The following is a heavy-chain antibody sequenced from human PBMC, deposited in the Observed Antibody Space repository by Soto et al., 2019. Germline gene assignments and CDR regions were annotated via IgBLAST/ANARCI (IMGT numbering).Heavy chain of an antibody. D-gene: IGHD2-15*01. CDR3: ARDGYCSGGSCYSVPVFDY. Sequence: ASVKVSCKASGYTFTGYYMHWVRQAPGQGLEWMGWINPNSGGTNYAQKFQGWVTMTRDTSISTAYMELSSLRAEDTAVYYCARDGYCSGGSCYSVPVFDYWGQGTLVTVSS. CDR2: INPNSGGT. V-gene: IGHV1-2*04. CDR1: GYTFTGYY. J-gene: IGHJ4*02.